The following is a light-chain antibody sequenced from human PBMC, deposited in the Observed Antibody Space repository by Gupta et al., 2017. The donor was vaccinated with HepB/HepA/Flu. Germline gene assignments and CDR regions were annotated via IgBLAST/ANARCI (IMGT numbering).Light chain of an antibody. Sequence: QSALPQPASVSGSPGQSVPISCTGTRSDVGGYNYVSWYQQHPGKAPNLMIYDVSNRPSGVSNRFSGSKSGNTASLTISGLQAEDEADYYCSSYTSSSTPVVFGGGTKLTVL. CDR2: DVS. J-gene: IGLJ2*01. CDR3: SSYTSSSTPVV. V-gene: IGLV2-14*01. CDR1: RSDVGGYNY.